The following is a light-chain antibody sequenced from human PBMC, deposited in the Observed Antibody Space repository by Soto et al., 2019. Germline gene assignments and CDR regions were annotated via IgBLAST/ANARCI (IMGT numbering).Light chain of an antibody. CDR2: DIS. Sequence: EIVLTQSPGTLSLSPGERATLSCRASQSVTSNLAWYQQKPGQAPSLLIYDISARATGIPTRFSGSGSGTEFTLTISSLKSEDFEVYYCQQYNDWPLTFGGGTKVDIK. CDR3: QQYNDWPLT. CDR1: QSVTSN. V-gene: IGKV3D-15*01. J-gene: IGKJ4*01.